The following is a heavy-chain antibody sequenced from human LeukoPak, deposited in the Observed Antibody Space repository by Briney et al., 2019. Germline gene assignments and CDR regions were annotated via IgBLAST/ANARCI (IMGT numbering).Heavy chain of an antibody. CDR3: ARGRRKWGEFGY. CDR2: MNPNSGNT. V-gene: IGHV1-8*03. J-gene: IGHJ4*02. D-gene: IGHD3-16*01. CDR1: GYTFTSYD. Sequence: ASVKVSCKASGYTFTSYDINWVRQATGQGLEWMGWMNPNSGNTGYAQKFQGRVTITRNTSISTAYMELSSLRSEDTAVYYCARGRRKWGEFGYWGQGTLVTVSS.